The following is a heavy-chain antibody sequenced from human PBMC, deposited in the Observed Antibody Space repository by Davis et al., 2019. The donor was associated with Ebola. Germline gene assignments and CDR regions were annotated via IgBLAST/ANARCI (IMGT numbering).Heavy chain of an antibody. CDR2: INPNSGGT. D-gene: IGHD6-13*01. CDR1: GYTFTGYY. Sequence: ASVKVSCKASGYTFTGYYMHWVRQAPGQGLEWMGRINPNSGGTNYAQKFQGRVTITADKSTSTAYMELSSLRSEDTAVYYCARDPGWVAAAGGDYWGQGTLVTVSS. CDR3: ARDPGWVAAAGGDY. J-gene: IGHJ4*02. V-gene: IGHV1-2*06.